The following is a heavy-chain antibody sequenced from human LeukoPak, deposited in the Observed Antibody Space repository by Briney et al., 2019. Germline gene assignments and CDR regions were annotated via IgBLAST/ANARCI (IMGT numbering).Heavy chain of an antibody. Sequence: GESLKISCKASGYQFTGFWIGCVRQKPGKGLEWMGIIYPDDSDTRYSPSFQGQVTISADTSISTAYLQWSSLKASDTAMYFCVRGYCSTARCSNFDHWGPGTLVTVSS. D-gene: IGHD2-2*01. J-gene: IGHJ4*02. CDR3: VRGYCSTARCSNFDH. CDR1: GYQFTGFW. CDR2: IYPDDSDT. V-gene: IGHV5-51*01.